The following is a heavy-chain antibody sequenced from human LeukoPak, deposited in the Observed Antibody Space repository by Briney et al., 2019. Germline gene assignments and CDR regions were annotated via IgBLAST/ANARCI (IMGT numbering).Heavy chain of an antibody. CDR2: ISYDGSNK. CDR3: ARETNVLRFLEWLDGYYYYYGMDV. CDR1: GFALSSHW. D-gene: IGHD3-3*01. J-gene: IGHJ6*02. Sequence: GGSLRLSCAASGFALSSHWMTWVRQAPGKGLEWVAVISYDGSNKYYADSVKGRFTISRDNSKNTLYLQMNSLRAEDTAVYYCARETNVLRFLEWLDGYYYYYGMDVWGQGTTVTVSS. V-gene: IGHV3-30*03.